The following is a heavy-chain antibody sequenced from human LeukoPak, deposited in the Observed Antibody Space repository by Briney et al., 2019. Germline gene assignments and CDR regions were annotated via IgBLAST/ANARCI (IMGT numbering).Heavy chain of an antibody. CDR3: ARLGVDTAIVTVDY. Sequence: SETLSLTCAVYGGSFSGYYWSWIRPPPGKGLEWIVEINHSGSTNYNPSLKSRVTISVDTSKNQFSLKLSSVTAADTAVYYCARLGVDTAIVTVDYWGQGTLVTVSS. D-gene: IGHD5-18*01. CDR2: INHSGST. CDR1: GGSFSGYY. J-gene: IGHJ4*02. V-gene: IGHV4-34*01.